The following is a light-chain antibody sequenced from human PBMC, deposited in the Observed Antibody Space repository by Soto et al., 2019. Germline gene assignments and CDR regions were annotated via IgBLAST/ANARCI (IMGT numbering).Light chain of an antibody. J-gene: IGLJ2*01. Sequence: QSALTQPASVSGSPGQSITISCTGTSRDVGGYNSVSWYQQHPGKAPKLMIYEVTNRPSGVSNRFSGSKSGNTASLTISGLQAEDEADYYCSSYTSSTTHDVVFGGGTKLTVL. V-gene: IGLV2-14*01. CDR3: SSYTSSTTHDVV. CDR2: EVT. CDR1: SRDVGGYNS.